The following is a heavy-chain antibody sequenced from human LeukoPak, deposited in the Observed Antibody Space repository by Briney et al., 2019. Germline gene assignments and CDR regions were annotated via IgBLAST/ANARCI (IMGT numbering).Heavy chain of an antibody. D-gene: IGHD1/OR15-1a*01. CDR1: GLSASDNY. CDR2: IYDDVTT. Sequence: PGGSLRLSCAASGLSASDNYMNSVRQAPGQRLEWGSVIYDDVTTYYANSVPARFTISRYNSKNPWSVQMNSLRPKPTPIYYCAKGHYGNTPQWGQGSLVTVSS. V-gene: IGHV3-66*01. CDR3: AKGHYGNTPQ. J-gene: IGHJ4*02.